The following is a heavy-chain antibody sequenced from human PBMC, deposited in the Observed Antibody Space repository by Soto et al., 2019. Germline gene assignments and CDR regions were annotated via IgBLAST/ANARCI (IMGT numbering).Heavy chain of an antibody. CDR2: INAGNGNT. CDR3: ARDQGLRFLNYYGVDV. CDR1: GYTFTTYA. Sequence: QVQLVQSGAEVKKPGASVKVSCQASGYTFTTYAIHWVRQAPGQRLEWMGWINAGNGNTKCSLKFQRRVTITRDTSASTAYMELNSLTSEDTAVYYCARDQGLRFLNYYGVDVWGQGTTVTVS. J-gene: IGHJ6*02. V-gene: IGHV1-3*01. D-gene: IGHD3-3*01.